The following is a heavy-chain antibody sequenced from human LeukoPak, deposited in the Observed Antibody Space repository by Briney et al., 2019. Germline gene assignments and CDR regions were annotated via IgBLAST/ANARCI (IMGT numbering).Heavy chain of an antibody. Sequence: SETLSLTCAVYGGSFSGYYWSWIRQPPGKGLEWIGEINHSGSTNYNPSLKSRVTISVDTSKNQFSLKLSSVTAADTAVYYCAKGSSRGNWFDPWGQGTLVTVSS. J-gene: IGHJ5*02. CDR3: AKGSSRGNWFDP. CDR2: INHSGST. V-gene: IGHV4-34*01. CDR1: GGSFSGYY. D-gene: IGHD6-13*01.